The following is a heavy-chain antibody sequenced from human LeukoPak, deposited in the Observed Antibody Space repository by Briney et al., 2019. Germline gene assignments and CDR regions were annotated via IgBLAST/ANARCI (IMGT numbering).Heavy chain of an antibody. D-gene: IGHD2-21*02. J-gene: IGHJ4*02. V-gene: IGHV3-23*01. CDR3: AKFYRATRGACDS. CDR1: GFTFSSYG. Sequence: GGSLRLSCAASGFTFSSYGMSWVRQAPGKGLEWVSGISGSGGSTYYVDSVKGRFTISRDNSKNTLHLQMNSLRAEDTAIYYCAKFYRATRGACDSWGQGTLVTVSS. CDR2: ISGSGGST.